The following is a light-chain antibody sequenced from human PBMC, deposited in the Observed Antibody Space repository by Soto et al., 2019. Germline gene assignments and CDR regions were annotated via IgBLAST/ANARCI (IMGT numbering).Light chain of an antibody. V-gene: IGLV1-47*01. J-gene: IGLJ1*01. CDR1: ISNIATNY. CDR2: RDN. Sequence: QPVLTQPPSVSGTPGQRVTISCSGGISNIATNYVHWFQQLPGTAPKVLSNRDNQRPSGVPDRFSGSKSGTSASLAISGLRSEAEAEYYCAAWDDTVRSYVFGTGTKLTVL. CDR3: AAWDDTVRSYV.